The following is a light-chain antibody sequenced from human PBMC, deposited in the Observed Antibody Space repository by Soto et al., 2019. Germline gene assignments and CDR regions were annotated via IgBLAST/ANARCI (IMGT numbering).Light chain of an antibody. Sequence: QSVLTQPPSVSGAPGQRVTISCTGSTSNIGAGYDLHWYQQLPGTAPKLLIYDDNNRPSGVPDRFSGSKSGTSASLAITGLQAEDEADYYRQSYDSSLSGYVFGTGTKVTVL. CDR3: QSYDSSLSGYV. V-gene: IGLV1-40*01. J-gene: IGLJ1*01. CDR1: TSNIGAGYD. CDR2: DDN.